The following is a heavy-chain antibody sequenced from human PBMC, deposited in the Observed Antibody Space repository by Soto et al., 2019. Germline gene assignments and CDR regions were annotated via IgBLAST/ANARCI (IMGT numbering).Heavy chain of an antibody. CDR3: AKPGLYYDFWSGYYTGYYFDY. CDR1: GFTFSSYG. V-gene: IGHV3-30*18. Sequence: PGGSLRLSCAASGFTFSSYGMHWVRQAPGKGLEWVAVISYDGSNKYYADSVKGRFTISRDNSKNTLYLQMNSLRAEDTAVYYCAKPGLYYDFWSGYYTGYYFDYWGQGTLVTVSS. D-gene: IGHD3-3*01. CDR2: ISYDGSNK. J-gene: IGHJ4*02.